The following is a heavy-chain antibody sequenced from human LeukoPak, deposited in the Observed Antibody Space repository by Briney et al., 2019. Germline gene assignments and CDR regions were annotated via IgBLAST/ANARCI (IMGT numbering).Heavy chain of an antibody. D-gene: IGHD3-3*01. CDR1: GFTFSSYG. CDR2: IWYDGSNK. CDR3: ALMRITIFGVVTDVDY. J-gene: IGHJ4*02. Sequence: GGSLRLSCAASGFTFSSYGMHWVRQAPGKGLEWVAVIWYDGSNKYYADSVKGRFTISRDNSKNTLYLQMNSLRAEDTAVYYCALMRITIFGVVTDVDYWGQGTLVTVSS. V-gene: IGHV3-33*01.